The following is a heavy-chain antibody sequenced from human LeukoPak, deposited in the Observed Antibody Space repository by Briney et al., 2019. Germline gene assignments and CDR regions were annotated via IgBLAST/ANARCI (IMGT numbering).Heavy chain of an antibody. D-gene: IGHD1-26*01. V-gene: IGHV1-24*01. CDR2: FDPEDGET. J-gene: IGHJ5*02. CDR3: ATVYREDPNNWFDP. Sequence: ASVKVSCKVSGYTLTELSMHWVRQAPGKGLEWMGGFDPEDGETIYAQKFQGRVTMTEDTSTDTAYMELSSLRSEDTAVYYCATVYREDPNNWFDPWGQGTLVTVSS. CDR1: GYTLTELS.